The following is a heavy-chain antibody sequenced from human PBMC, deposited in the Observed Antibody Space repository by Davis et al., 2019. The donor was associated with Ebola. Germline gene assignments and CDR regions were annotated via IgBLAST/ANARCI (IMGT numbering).Heavy chain of an antibody. Sequence: GESLKISCGASGFTFSSYGMHWVRQAPGKGLEWVAYIRYDGSNKYYADSVKGRFTISRDNSKNTLYLQMNSLRPEDTAVYFCARGVWYGDSSYYGMDVWGKGTTVTVSS. CDR3: ARGVWYGDSSYYGMDV. V-gene: IGHV3-30*02. CDR1: GFTFSSYG. J-gene: IGHJ6*04. CDR2: IRYDGSNK. D-gene: IGHD4-17*01.